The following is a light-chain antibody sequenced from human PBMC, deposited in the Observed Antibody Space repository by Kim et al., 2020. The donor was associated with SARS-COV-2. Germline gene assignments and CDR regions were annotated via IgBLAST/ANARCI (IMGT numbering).Light chain of an antibody. V-gene: IGKV1-8*01. CDR3: QQYYSYPPS. J-gene: IGKJ2*03. CDR1: QGISSY. Sequence: SASTGDRVTITCRASQGISSYLAWYQQKPGKAPKLLIYAASTLQSGVPSRFSGSGSGTDFTLTISCLQSEDFATYYCQQYYSYPPSFGQGTKLEIK. CDR2: AAS.